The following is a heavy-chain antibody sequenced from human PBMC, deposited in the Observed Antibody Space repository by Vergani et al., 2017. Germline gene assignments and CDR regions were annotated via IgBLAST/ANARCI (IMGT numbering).Heavy chain of an antibody. D-gene: IGHD3-3*01. CDR2: IYQGGMN. CDR3: ARHGGSGKYYHLFDA. Sequence: QVHLQESGPGLVNPSETLSPPFSVLNYPLGRVYFWGWTRRSPGKGLDYIASIYQGGMNYYNPSLKSRATISIDPSENVISLRLTSGTAADPALYLCARHGGSGKYYHLFDAWGQGTLVIVSS. J-gene: IGHJ5*02. V-gene: IGHV4-38-2*02. CDR1: NYPLGRVYF.